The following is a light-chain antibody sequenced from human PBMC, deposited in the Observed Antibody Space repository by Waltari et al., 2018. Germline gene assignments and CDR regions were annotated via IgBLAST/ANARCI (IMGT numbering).Light chain of an antibody. Sequence: QSALTQPRSVSGSPGQSVTISCTGTSSDVGAYNYVTWYQQHPGKAPKLIIYDVNKWPPGVPDRFSGSQSGNTASLTISGLQAEDEADYYCCSRTGRDSVIFGGGTKVTVL. CDR2: DVN. CDR1: SSDVGAYNY. CDR3: CSRTGRDSVI. V-gene: IGLV2-11*01. J-gene: IGLJ2*01.